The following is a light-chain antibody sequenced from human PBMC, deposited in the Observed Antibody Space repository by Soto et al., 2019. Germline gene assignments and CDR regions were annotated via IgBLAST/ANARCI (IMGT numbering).Light chain of an antibody. Sequence: KLSLATVSVKPRGRATLSCRASQSISDTLAWYQQKPGQAPRLLIYGASTRAPGFPARFSGSGSGTDFTLTISSLQSEDFTVYYCQQYNNWLWTFGQVSKADIK. CDR3: QQYNNWLWT. CDR1: QSISDT. CDR2: GAS. J-gene: IGKJ1*01. V-gene: IGKV3-15*01.